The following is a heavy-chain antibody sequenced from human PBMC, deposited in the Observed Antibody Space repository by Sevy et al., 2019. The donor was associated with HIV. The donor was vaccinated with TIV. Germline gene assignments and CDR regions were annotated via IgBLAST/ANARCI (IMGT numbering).Heavy chain of an antibody. CDR2: ISWNSDSI. V-gene: IGHV3-9*01. Sequence: GVSLRLSCAASGFTFDDYAMHWVRQAPGKGLEWVSGISWNSDSIGYADSVKGRFTISRDNAKNSLYLQMNSLRAEDTALYYCAKGGGAYRKYYYYMDVWGKGTTVTVSS. D-gene: IGHD4-4*01. CDR3: AKGGGAYRKYYYYMDV. J-gene: IGHJ6*03. CDR1: GFTFDDYA.